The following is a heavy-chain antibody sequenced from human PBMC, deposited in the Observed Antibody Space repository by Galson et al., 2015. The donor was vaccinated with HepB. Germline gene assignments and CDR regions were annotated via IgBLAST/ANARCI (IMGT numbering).Heavy chain of an antibody. J-gene: IGHJ4*02. CDR2: ISYDGSNK. Sequence: SLRLSCAASGFTFSSYGMHWVRQAPGKGLEWVAVISYDGSNKYYADSVKGRFTISRDNSKNTLYLQMNSLRAEDTAVYYCAKAYSGSYYVLVDYWGQGTLVTVSS. CDR1: GFTFSSYG. D-gene: IGHD1-26*01. V-gene: IGHV3-30*18. CDR3: AKAYSGSYYVLVDY.